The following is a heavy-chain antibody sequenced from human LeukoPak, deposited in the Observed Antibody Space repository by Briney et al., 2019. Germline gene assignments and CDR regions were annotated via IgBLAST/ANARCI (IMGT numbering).Heavy chain of an antibody. CDR2: FDPEDDET. V-gene: IGHV1-24*01. J-gene: IGHJ4*02. CDR3: ATDRPALRFGELSFDY. D-gene: IGHD3-10*01. Sequence: GASVKVSCKVSGYTLTELSMHWVRQAPGKGLEWMGGFDPEDDETIYAQKFQGRVTMTEDTSTDTAYMELSSLRSEDTAVYYCATDRPALRFGELSFDYWGQGTLVTVSS. CDR1: GYTLTELS.